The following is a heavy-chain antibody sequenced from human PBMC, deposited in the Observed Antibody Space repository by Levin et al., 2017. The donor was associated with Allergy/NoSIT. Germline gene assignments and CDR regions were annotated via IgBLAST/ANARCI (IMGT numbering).Heavy chain of an antibody. J-gene: IGHJ4*02. CDR2: ISSSSSYI. CDR3: ARGRPSHVGDYYFDY. D-gene: IGHD2-15*01. Sequence: GESLKISCAASGFTFSSYSMNWVRQAPGKGLEWVSSISSSSSYIYYADSVKGRFTISRDNAKHSPYLQMNSLRAEDTAVYYCARGRPSHVGDYYFDYWGQGTLVTVSS. CDR1: GFTFSSYS. V-gene: IGHV3-21*01.